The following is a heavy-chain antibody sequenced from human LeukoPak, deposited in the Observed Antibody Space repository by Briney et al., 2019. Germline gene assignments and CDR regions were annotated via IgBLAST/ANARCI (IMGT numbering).Heavy chain of an antibody. J-gene: IGHJ5*02. CDR3: ARGSYGSGSYYYL. CDR2: MNPNSGNG. Sequence: GASVTVSCTASGYTFTSYEINWVRQATGQGLEGMGWMNPNSGNGGHAQKFQGRVTMARNTSISTAYMELNSLRSEDTAVYYCARGSYGSGSYYYLWGQGTLVTVSS. CDR1: GYTFTSYE. V-gene: IGHV1-8*01. D-gene: IGHD3-10*01.